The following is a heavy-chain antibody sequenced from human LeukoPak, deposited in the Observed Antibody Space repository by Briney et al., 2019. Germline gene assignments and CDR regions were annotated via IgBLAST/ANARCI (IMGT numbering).Heavy chain of an antibody. Sequence: TSETLSLTCAVYGGSFSGYYWSWIRQPPGKGLEWIGEINHSGSTNYNPSLKSRVTISVDTSKNQFSLKLSSVTAADTAVYYCARGYYYGSGSYYPYYFDYWGQGTLVTVSS. CDR2: INHSGST. D-gene: IGHD3-10*01. J-gene: IGHJ4*02. V-gene: IGHV4-34*01. CDR3: ARGYYYGSGSYYPYYFDY. CDR1: GGSFSGYY.